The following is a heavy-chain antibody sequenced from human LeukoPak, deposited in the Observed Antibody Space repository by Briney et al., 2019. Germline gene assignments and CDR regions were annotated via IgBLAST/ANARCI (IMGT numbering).Heavy chain of an antibody. CDR3: ARDCRSTSCYEGAFDI. Sequence: GGSLRLSCAASGFTFSSYSMNWVRQALGKGLEWVSSISSSSSYIYYADSVKGRFTISRDNAKNSLYLQMNSLRAEDTAVYYCARDCRSTSCYEGAFDIWGQGTMVTVSS. CDR1: GFTFSSYS. CDR2: ISSSSSYI. J-gene: IGHJ3*02. V-gene: IGHV3-21*01. D-gene: IGHD2-2*01.